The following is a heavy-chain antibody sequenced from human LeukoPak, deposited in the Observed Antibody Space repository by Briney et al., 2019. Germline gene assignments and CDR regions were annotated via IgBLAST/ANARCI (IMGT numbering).Heavy chain of an antibody. V-gene: IGHV3-23*01. J-gene: IGHJ4*02. CDR3: AKDRRDQQLDAIDY. CDR2: ISGSGGST. CDR1: GFTFSSYA. Sequence: QTGGSLRLSCAASGFTFSSYAMSWVRQAPGKGLEWVSAISGSGGSTHYADSVKGRFTISRDNSKNTLYLQMNSLRAEDTAVYYCAKDRRDQQLDAIDYWGQGTLVTVSS. D-gene: IGHD5-18*01.